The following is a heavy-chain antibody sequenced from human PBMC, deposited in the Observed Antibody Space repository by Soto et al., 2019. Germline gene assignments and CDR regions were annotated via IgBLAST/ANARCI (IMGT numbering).Heavy chain of an antibody. V-gene: IGHV1-69*06. D-gene: IGHD6-13*01. CDR1: GGFNSYS. Sequence: QVQLVQSGAEVKKPGSSVKVSCKGSGGFNSYSISWVRQAPGQGPEWMGGIIPIFATPTYAQKFQGRVTITADKSTSTADMELIRLTSEDTAVYYCARGGPVIIAAATNWFDPWGQGTLVSVSS. CDR3: ARGGPVIIAAATNWFDP. J-gene: IGHJ5*02. CDR2: IIPIFATP.